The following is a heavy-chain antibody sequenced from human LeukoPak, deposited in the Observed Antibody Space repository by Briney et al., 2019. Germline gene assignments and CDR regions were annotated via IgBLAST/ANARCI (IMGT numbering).Heavy chain of an antibody. J-gene: IGHJ4*02. Sequence: ASVKVSCKASGYTFTGYYMHWVRQAPGQGLEWMGWINPNSGGTNYAQKFQGRVTMTRDTSISTAYMELRSLRSDDTAVYYCARGGNYDYVWGSYRYPYGDFDYWGQGTLVTVSS. CDR1: GYTFTGYY. CDR2: INPNSGGT. D-gene: IGHD3-16*02. V-gene: IGHV1-2*02. CDR3: ARGGNYDYVWGSYRYPYGDFDY.